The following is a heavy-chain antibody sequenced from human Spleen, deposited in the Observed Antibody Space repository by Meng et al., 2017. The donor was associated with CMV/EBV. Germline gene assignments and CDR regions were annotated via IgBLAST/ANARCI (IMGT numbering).Heavy chain of an antibody. Sequence: ASVKVSCKASGYTFTDHYFHWVRQAPGQGLEWMGWIHPQSGVTNYAQKFQARVTLTRDTSINTGCMELSRLTSDDTAVYYCARDKNWGPDYWGQGTLVTVSS. CDR1: GYTFTDHY. V-gene: IGHV1-2*02. D-gene: IGHD7-27*01. CDR2: IHPQSGVT. J-gene: IGHJ4*02. CDR3: ARDKNWGPDY.